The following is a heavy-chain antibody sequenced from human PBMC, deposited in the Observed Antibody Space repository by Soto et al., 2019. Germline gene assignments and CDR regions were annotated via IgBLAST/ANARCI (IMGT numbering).Heavy chain of an antibody. J-gene: IGHJ6*02. V-gene: IGHV3-23*01. CDR1: GFTFSNSG. CDR2: IGPRGNT. D-gene: IGHD4-4*01. Sequence: EVQLLESGGDLVQPGGSLRLVCAASGFTFSNSGMRWVRQAPGQGLEWVSSIGPRGNTYYSDAVKGRFTISRDISKNTLFLQMDSLRAEDTATYYCAKLLHNSYYNVMDVWGQGTTVTVSS. CDR3: AKLLHNSYYNVMDV.